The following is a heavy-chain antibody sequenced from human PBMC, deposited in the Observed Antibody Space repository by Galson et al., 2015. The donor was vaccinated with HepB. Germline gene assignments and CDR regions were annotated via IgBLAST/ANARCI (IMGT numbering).Heavy chain of an antibody. CDR1: GYTFTSYA. CDR3: ARDWGWDPRSGYSYGFDY. V-gene: IGHV1-3*01. Sequence: SVKVSCKASGYTFTSYAMHWVRQAPGQRLEWMGWINAGNGNTKYSQKFQGRVTITRDTSASTAYMELSSLRSEDTAVYYCARDWGWDPRSGYSYGFDYWGQGTLVTVSS. J-gene: IGHJ4*02. CDR2: INAGNGNT. D-gene: IGHD5-18*01.